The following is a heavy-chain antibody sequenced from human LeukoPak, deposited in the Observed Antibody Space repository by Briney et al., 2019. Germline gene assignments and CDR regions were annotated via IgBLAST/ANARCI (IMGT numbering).Heavy chain of an antibody. D-gene: IGHD6-19*01. CDR3: ARDHSSGWFCWFDP. V-gene: IGHV3-30*02. J-gene: IGHJ5*02. CDR2: IRYDGGNK. Sequence: GGSLRLSCAASGFTFSSYGMHWVRQAPGKGLEWVAFIRYDGGNKYYADSVKGRFTISRDNSKNTLYLQMNSLRAEDTAVYYCARDHSSGWFCWFDPWGQGTLVTVSS. CDR1: GFTFSSYG.